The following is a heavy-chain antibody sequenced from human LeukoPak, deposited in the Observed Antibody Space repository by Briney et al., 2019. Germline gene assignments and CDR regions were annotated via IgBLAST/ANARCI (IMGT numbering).Heavy chain of an antibody. V-gene: IGHV4-59*01. CDR1: GGSISSYY. CDR3: ASSVEMATEFDY. J-gene: IGHJ4*02. CDR2: IYYSGST. D-gene: IGHD5-24*01. Sequence: SETLSLTCTVSGGSISSYYWSWIRQPPGKGLEWIGYIYYSGSTNYNPSLKSQVTISVDTSKNQFSLKLSSVTAADTAVYYCASSVEMATEFDYWGQGTLVTVSS.